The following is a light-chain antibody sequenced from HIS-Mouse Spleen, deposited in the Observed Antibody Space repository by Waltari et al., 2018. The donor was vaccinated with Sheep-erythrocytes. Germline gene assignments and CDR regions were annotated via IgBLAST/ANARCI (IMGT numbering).Light chain of an antibody. J-gene: IGLJ2*01. CDR1: KLGDKY. Sequence: SYELTQPPSVSVSPGQTASITRSGDKLGDKYACWYQQKPGQSPVLVIYQDSKRPSGIPERFSGSNSGNTATLTISGTQAMDEADYSCQAWDSSTVVFGGGTKLTVL. V-gene: IGLV3-1*01. CDR3: QAWDSSTVV. CDR2: QDS.